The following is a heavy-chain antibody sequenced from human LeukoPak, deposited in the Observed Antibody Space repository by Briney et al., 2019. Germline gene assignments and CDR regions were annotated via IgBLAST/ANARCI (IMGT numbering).Heavy chain of an antibody. V-gene: IGHV1-2*02. CDR3: ARGPTTYYYDSSGPLDY. CDR1: GYTFTGYY. Sequence: GASVKVSCKASGYTFTGYYMHWVRQAPGQGLEWMGWINPNSGGTNYAQKFQGRVTMTRDTSISTAYMELSRLRSDDTAVYYCARGPTTYYYDSSGPLDYWGQGTLVTVSS. D-gene: IGHD3-22*01. J-gene: IGHJ4*02. CDR2: INPNSGGT.